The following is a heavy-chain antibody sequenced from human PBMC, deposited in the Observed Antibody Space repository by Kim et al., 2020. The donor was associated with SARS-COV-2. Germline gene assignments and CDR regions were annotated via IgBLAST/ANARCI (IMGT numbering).Heavy chain of an antibody. V-gene: IGHV3-9*01. CDR3: AKCSSSWQEFDY. J-gene: IGHJ4*02. D-gene: IGHD6-13*01. CDR2: ISWNSGSI. Sequence: GGSLRLSCAASGFTFGDYAMNWVRQAPGKGLEWVSGISWNSGSIGYADSVKGRFTISRDNAKNSLYLQMNSLRAEDTALYYCAKCSSSWQEFDYWGQGTLVTVSS. CDR1: GFTFGDYA.